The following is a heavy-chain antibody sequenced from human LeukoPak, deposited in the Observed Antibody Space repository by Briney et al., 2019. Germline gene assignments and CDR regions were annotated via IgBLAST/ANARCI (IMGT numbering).Heavy chain of an antibody. CDR1: GGSPSSYF. J-gene: IGHJ4*02. Sequence: SETLSLTCTVSGGSPSSYFWSWLRQPPGKGLEWIGYISYRGSTNNHPSHKRLLTISIDTSKNQFSLKLNSVTAADTGIYYCARGIGGAAGVIDYWGQGTLVTVSS. D-gene: IGHD6-13*01. CDR2: ISYRGST. CDR3: ARGIGGAAGVIDY. V-gene: IGHV4-59*01.